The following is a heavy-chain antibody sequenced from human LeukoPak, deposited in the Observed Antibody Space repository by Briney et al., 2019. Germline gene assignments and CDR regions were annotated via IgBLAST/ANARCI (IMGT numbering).Heavy chain of an antibody. V-gene: IGHV3-23*01. CDR3: ATWVFLGESGYYDY. CDR2: ITRSGGT. CDR1: GFPFSSYA. Sequence: PGGSLRLSCSASGFPFSSYAMHWVRQAPGKGLEWVSIITRSGGTYYADSVKGRFTISRDNSKNTLYLQMNSLRAEDTAVYYCATWVFLGESGYYDYWGQGTLVTVSS. J-gene: IGHJ4*02. D-gene: IGHD3-10*01.